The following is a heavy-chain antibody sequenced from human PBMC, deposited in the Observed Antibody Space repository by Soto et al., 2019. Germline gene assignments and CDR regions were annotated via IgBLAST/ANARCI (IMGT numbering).Heavy chain of an antibody. J-gene: IGHJ4*02. D-gene: IGHD3-10*01. CDR3: ARGGVFFFAAPTNPFDY. CDR1: GSTLTSMV. V-gene: IGHV1-8*01. CDR2: MNPNSGNT. Sequence: QVQLVQSGAEVKKPGPQLRVSGRPSGSTLTSMVTNGVGQAPEKGLGWRGWMNPNSGNTGYEQKFQGKVPMTRNTSISTAYMELSSLRSEDTAVYYCARGGVFFFAAPTNPFDYWGQGTLVTVSS.